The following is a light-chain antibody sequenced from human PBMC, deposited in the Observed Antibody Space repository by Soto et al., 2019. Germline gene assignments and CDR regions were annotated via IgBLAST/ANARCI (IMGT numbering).Light chain of an antibody. CDR1: QSISSY. Sequence: DIHMSECRSSLYASVGDRVTITCRASQSISSYLNWYQQKPGRAPKLLIYAASSLQSGVPSRFSGSGSETDFTLTISSLQPEDFATYYCQHDYITLFTFGP. V-gene: IGKV1-39*01. J-gene: IGKJ3*01. CDR2: AAS. CDR3: QHDYITLFT.